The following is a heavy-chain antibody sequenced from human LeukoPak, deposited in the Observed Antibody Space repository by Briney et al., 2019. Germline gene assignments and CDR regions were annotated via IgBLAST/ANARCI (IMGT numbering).Heavy chain of an antibody. J-gene: IGHJ4*02. V-gene: IGHV6-1*01. CDR3: ARDFGDGYNPKAYYFDY. D-gene: IGHD5-24*01. Sequence: QTLSLTCAISGDSVSSNSAAWNWIRQSPSRGLEWLGRTYYRSKWYNDYAVSVKSRITINPDTSKNQFSLQLNSVTPEDTAVYYCARDFGDGYNPKAYYFDYWGQGTLVTVSS. CDR1: GDSVSSNSAA. CDR2: TYYRSKWYN.